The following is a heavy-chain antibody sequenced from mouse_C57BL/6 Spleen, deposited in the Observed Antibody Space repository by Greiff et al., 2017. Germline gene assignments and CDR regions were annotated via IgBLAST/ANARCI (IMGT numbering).Heavy chain of an antibody. CDR2: IWSGGST. J-gene: IGHJ4*01. CDR3: ASPLSTVVAPYAMDY. V-gene: IGHV2-2*01. D-gene: IGHD1-1*01. CDR1: GFSLTSYG. Sequence: QVQLKESGPGLVQPSQSLSITCTVSGFSLTSYGVHWVRQSPGKGLEWLGVIWSGGSTDYNAAFISRLSISKDNSKSQVVFKMNSLQADDTAIYYCASPLSTVVAPYAMDYWGQGTSVTVSS.